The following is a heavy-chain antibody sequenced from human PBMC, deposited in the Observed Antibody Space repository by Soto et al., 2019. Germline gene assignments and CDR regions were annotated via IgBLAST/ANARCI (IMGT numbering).Heavy chain of an antibody. V-gene: IGHV3-23*01. J-gene: IGHJ3*02. D-gene: IGHD3-22*01. Sequence: EVQLLESGGGLVQPGGSLRLSCAASGFTFSSYAMSWVRQAPGKGLEWVSAISGSGGSTNYADSVKGRFTISRDNSKNTLYVQMNSLRAEDTAVYYCVRTQYYYDSSGYNFDDAFDIWGQGTMVTVSS. CDR1: GFTFSSYA. CDR2: ISGSGGST. CDR3: VRTQYYYDSSGYNFDDAFDI.